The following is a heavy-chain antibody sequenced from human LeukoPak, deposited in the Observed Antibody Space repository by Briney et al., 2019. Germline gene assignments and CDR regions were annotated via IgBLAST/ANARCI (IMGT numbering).Heavy chain of an antibody. CDR3: ARSFADYYDSSGYYSD. D-gene: IGHD3-22*01. Sequence: ASVKVSCKASGYTFTSYGISWVRQAPGQGLEWMGWISAYNGNTNYAQKLQGRVTMTTDTSTSTAYMELRSLRSDDTAVYYCARSFADYYDSSGYYSDWGQGTLVTVSS. CDR2: ISAYNGNT. J-gene: IGHJ4*02. V-gene: IGHV1-18*01. CDR1: GYTFTSYG.